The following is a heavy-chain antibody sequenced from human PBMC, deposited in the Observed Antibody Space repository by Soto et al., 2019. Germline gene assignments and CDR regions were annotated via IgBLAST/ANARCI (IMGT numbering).Heavy chain of an antibody. CDR3: ARDGYDSSGYYRTFDY. Sequence: ASVKVSCKAAGYTFTSYGISWVRQAPGQGLEWMGWISAYNGNTNYAQKLQVRVTMTTDTSTSTAYMELRSLRSDDTAVYYCARDGYDSSGYYRTFDYWGQGTLVTVSS. CDR2: ISAYNGNT. V-gene: IGHV1-18*01. D-gene: IGHD3-22*01. J-gene: IGHJ4*02. CDR1: GYTFTSYG.